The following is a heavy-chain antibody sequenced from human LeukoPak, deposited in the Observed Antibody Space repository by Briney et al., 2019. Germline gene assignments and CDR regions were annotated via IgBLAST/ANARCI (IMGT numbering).Heavy chain of an antibody. CDR3: AKHSRPYDY. Sequence: PGGSLRLSCAASGFTFSTYAMSWVRQAPGKGLEWVSSISSSGGSTYYADSVKGRFTISRDNSKNTLYLQMNSLRAEDTAVYYCAKHSRPYDYWGQGTLVTVSS. V-gene: IGHV3-23*01. CDR2: ISSSGGST. CDR1: GFTFSTYA. J-gene: IGHJ4*02. D-gene: IGHD6-13*01.